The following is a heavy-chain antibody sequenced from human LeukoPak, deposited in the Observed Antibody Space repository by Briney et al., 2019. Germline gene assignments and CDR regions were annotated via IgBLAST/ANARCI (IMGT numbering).Heavy chain of an antibody. CDR1: GVSITNYY. V-gene: IGHV4-4*07. Sequence: SETLSLTCTVSGVSITNYYWAWIRQPAGKGLEWIGRMYISGSTNYNPSLKSRVSISIDKTKNQFSLKLRSVTAADTAVYYCARGVPRYFDLWGRGTLVTVSS. CDR3: ARGVPRYFDL. D-gene: IGHD3-10*02. CDR2: MYISGST. J-gene: IGHJ2*01.